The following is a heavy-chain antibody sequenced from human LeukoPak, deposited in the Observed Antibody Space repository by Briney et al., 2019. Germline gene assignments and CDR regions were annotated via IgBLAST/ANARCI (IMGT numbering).Heavy chain of an antibody. J-gene: IGHJ6*03. Sequence: ASVKVSCKASGYTFTDYYMHWVRQAPGQGLEWMGWINPDSGDTNYAQKLQGRVTMTTDTSTSTAYMELRSLRSDDTAVYYCAGDADCGGDCYLGGAYYYYYYMDVWGKGTTVTVSS. V-gene: IGHV1-2*02. CDR1: GYTFTDYY. CDR2: INPDSGDT. D-gene: IGHD2-21*01. CDR3: AGDADCGGDCYLGGAYYYYYYMDV.